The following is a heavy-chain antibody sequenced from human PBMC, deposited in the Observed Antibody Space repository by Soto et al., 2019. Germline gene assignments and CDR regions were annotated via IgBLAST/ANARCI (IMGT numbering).Heavy chain of an antibody. V-gene: IGHV4-39*01. CDR1: GGSISSSSYY. CDR3: ARRGSGSYSDY. CDR2: IYYSGST. Sequence: SETLSLTCTVSGGSISSSSYYWGWIRQPPGKGLEWIGSIYYSGSTYYNPSLKSRATISVDTSKNQFSLKLSSVTAADTAVYYCARRGSGSYSDYWGQGTLVTVSS. J-gene: IGHJ4*02. D-gene: IGHD1-26*01.